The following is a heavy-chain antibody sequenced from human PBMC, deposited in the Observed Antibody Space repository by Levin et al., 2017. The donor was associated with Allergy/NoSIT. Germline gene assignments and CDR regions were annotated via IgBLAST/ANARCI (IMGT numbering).Heavy chain of an antibody. CDR2: IYWDGEK. Sequence: SLTTSGVGVGWIRPPPGKALEWLALIYWDGEKRYIPSLKSRLTITKDTSKNQVVLTMTNVDPVDTATYYCAHINRDSSTWYPYSDYWGQGTLVTVSS. CDR3: AHINRDSSTWYPYSDY. J-gene: IGHJ4*02. V-gene: IGHV2-5*02. CDR1: SLTTSGVG. D-gene: IGHD6-13*01.